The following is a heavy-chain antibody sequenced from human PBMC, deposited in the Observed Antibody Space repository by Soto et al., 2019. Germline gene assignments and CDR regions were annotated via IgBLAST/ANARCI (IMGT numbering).Heavy chain of an antibody. CDR1: GFTFSSYA. CDR3: AKSERDGYNFDY. V-gene: IGHV3-23*01. J-gene: IGHJ4*02. CDR2: ISGSGGST. Sequence: PGGSLRLSXAASGFTFSSYAMSWVRQAPGKGLEWVSAISGSGGSTYYADSVKGRFTISRDNSKNTLYLQMNSLRAEDTAVYYCAKSERDGYNFDYWGQGTLVTVSS. D-gene: IGHD5-12*01.